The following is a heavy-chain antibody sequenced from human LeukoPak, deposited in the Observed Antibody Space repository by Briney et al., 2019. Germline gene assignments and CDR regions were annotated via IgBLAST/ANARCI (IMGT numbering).Heavy chain of an antibody. J-gene: IGHJ4*02. CDR1: GFTFSDYY. CDR2: ISSSGSTI. CDR3: ATPSAVVPNFDY. V-gene: IGHV3-11*01. Sequence: GGSLRLSCAASGFTFSDYYMSWIRQAPGKGLEWVSYISSSGSTIYYADSVKGRFTISRDNSKNTLYLQMNSLRAEDTAVYYCATPSAVVPNFDYWGQGTLVTVSS. D-gene: IGHD2-15*01.